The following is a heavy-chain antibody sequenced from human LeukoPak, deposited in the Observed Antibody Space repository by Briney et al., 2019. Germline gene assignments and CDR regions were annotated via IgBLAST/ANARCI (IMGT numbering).Heavy chain of an antibody. CDR3: ARGFDFWSGYYRDDAFDI. Sequence: PSETLSLTCTASGGSISSYYWSWIRQPPGKGLEWIGYIYYSGSTNYNPSLKSRVTISVDTSKNQFSLKLSSVTAADTAVYYCARGFDFWSGYYRDDAFDIWGQGTMVTVSS. CDR2: IYYSGST. CDR1: GGSISSYY. D-gene: IGHD3-3*01. J-gene: IGHJ3*02. V-gene: IGHV4-59*01.